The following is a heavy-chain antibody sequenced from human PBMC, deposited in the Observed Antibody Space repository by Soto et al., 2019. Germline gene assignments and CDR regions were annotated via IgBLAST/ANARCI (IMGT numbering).Heavy chain of an antibody. CDR1: GGSSSSGHYY. D-gene: IGHD6-6*01. CDR3: ARERPDGARLDP. CDR2: IYHSGST. V-gene: IGHV4-30-4*01. J-gene: IGHJ5*02. Sequence: QVQLQESGPGLVKPSQTLSLTCTVSGGSSSSGHYYWSWIRQPPGKGLEWIGYIYHSGSTYYNPSLKSRVTISVDTSKNQFSLKLSSVTAADTAVYYCARERPDGARLDPWGQGTLVTVSS.